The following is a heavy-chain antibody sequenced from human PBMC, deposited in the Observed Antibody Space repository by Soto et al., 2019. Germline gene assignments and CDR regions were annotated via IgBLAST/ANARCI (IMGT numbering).Heavy chain of an antibody. Sequence: GGSLRLSCAASGFTFTNYAMSCVRQAPGKGPEWVSGIHGSGHTTYYADSVKGRFIVSRDNSKNTMSMQMNSLRAEDTAVYYCAKFIYYYYYGMDVWGQGTKVTVSS. CDR2: IHGSGHTT. CDR3: AKFIYYYYYGMDV. D-gene: IGHD3-16*02. CDR1: GFTFTNYA. J-gene: IGHJ6*02. V-gene: IGHV3-23*01.